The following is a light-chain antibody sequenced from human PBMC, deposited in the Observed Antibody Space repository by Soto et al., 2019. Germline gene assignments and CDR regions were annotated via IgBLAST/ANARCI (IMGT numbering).Light chain of an antibody. CDR1: QSVDTTF. CDR2: ASS. Sequence: EIVLTQSPGSLSLSPGQRATLSCRASQSVDTTFFAWYQKKPGQAPRLLIYASSKRATGIPDRFSGSGSGTDITIIISRLEHDDVAEYYYQQNMSSMTFGQGTKVEIK. CDR3: QQNMSSMT. V-gene: IGKV3-20*01. J-gene: IGKJ1*01.